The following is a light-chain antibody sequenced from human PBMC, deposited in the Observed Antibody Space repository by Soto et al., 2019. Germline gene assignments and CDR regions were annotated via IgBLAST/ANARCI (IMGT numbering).Light chain of an antibody. J-gene: IGLJ2*01. CDR2: DDA. Sequence: SYELTQPPSVSVAPGQTARLTCGGSNIGSKTVHWYQQKPGQAPVLVVYDDADRPSGIPERFSGSNSGNTAALTIRRVEAGHEADYYCQVWDANTDHVVFGGGTKDRP. V-gene: IGLV3-21*02. CDR3: QVWDANTDHVV. CDR1: NIGSKT.